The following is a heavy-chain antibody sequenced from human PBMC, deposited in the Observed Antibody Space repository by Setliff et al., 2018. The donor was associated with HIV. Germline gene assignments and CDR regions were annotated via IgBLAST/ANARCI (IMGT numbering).Heavy chain of an antibody. CDR3: AKDFADYVFRIYYYYYGMDV. CDR2: INQDGSHK. D-gene: IGHD3-16*01. J-gene: IGHJ6*02. CDR1: GFTFNNYW. Sequence: PGGSLRFSCAASGFTFNNYWIIWVRQAPGKGLEWVANINQDGSHKYYVDSVKGRFTISRDNAVNSLYLQMDSLRVEDTAVYYCAKDFADYVFRIYYYYYGMDVWGQGTTVTVSS. V-gene: IGHV3-7*01.